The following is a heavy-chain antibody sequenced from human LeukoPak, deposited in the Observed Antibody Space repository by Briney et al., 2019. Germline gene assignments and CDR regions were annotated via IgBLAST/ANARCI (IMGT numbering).Heavy chain of an antibody. J-gene: IGHJ4*02. Sequence: GGSLRLSCAASGFTFSSYAMSWVRQAPGKGLEWVAVISYDGGSKLYVDSVRGRFSISRDNSKNTLDLQMNSLRPEDTAVYYCVKEYGSGLLDYWGQGTLVTVSS. CDR3: VKEYGSGLLDY. V-gene: IGHV3-30*18. D-gene: IGHD3-10*01. CDR2: ISYDGGSK. CDR1: GFTFSSYA.